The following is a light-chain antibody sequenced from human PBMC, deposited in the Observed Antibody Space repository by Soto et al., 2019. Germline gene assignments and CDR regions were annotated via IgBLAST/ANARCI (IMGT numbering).Light chain of an antibody. V-gene: IGKV3-15*01. CDR3: QQYNSWPLT. CDR1: QSVSNR. CDR2: GGS. Sequence: EIVMTQSPATLSVSPGERATLSCRASQSVSNRLVAWYQQNPGQAPRLLIHGGSTRATGIPGRFSGSGSGTEFTLTISSLQSEEFPVYYCQQYNSWPLTFGQGTRLEIK. J-gene: IGKJ5*01.